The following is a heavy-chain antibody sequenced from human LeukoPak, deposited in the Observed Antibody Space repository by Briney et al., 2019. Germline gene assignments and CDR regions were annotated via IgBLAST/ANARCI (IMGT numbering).Heavy chain of an antibody. V-gene: IGHV3-30-3*01. CDR3: ARVIVATIIGGLDY. J-gene: IGHJ4*02. D-gene: IGHD5-12*01. CDR1: GFTFSSYA. CDR2: ISYDGSNK. Sequence: GGSLRLSCAVSGFTFSSYAMHWVRQAPGKGLEWVAVISYDGSNKYYADSVKGRFIISRDNSKNTLYLQMNTLRVEDTAVYYCARVIVATIIGGLDYWGQGTLVTVSS.